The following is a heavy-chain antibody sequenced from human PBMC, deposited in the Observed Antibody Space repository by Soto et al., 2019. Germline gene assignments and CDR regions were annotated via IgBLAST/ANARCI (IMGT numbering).Heavy chain of an antibody. Sequence: NPSETLSLTCTVSGGSISSGDYYWSWIRQPPGKGLEWIGYISYSGNTYYNPSLKSRLTISGDTSKNQFSLRLSSVTAADTAVYYCVRTNYDYVWGSYRFDFWGQGTLVTVSS. D-gene: IGHD3-16*02. CDR3: VRTNYDYVWGSYRFDF. V-gene: IGHV4-30-4*01. CDR1: GGSISSGDYY. CDR2: ISYSGNT. J-gene: IGHJ4*02.